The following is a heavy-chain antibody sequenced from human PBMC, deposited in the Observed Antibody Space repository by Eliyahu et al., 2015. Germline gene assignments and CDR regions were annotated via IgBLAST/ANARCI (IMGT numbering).Heavy chain of an antibody. CDR2: IYYSGST. J-gene: IGHJ5*02. CDR1: GGSISSXSYY. CDR3: ATEDTVVVPAASTSHNWFDP. Sequence: QLQLQESGPGLVKPSETLSLTCXVSGGSISSXSYYWGWIRQPPGKGLEWIGSIYYSGSTYYNPSLKSRVTISVDTSKNQFSLKLSSVTAADTAVYYCATEDTVVVPAASTSHNWFDPWGQGTLVTVSS. D-gene: IGHD2-2*01. V-gene: IGHV4-39*02.